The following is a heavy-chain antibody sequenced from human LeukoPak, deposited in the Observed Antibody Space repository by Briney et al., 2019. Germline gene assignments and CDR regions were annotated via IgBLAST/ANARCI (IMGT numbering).Heavy chain of an antibody. D-gene: IGHD3-22*01. V-gene: IGHV4-30-4*01. CDR1: GGSISSGDNY. J-gene: IGHJ4*02. Sequence: SQTLSLTCTVSGGSISSGDNYWSWIRQPPGKGLEWIGYIYYSGSTYYNPSLKSRVTMSVDTSKNQFSLKMKSVTAGDTAVYYCARGVWDDYDSSGYYFGDWGQGTRVTVSS. CDR3: ARGVWDDYDSSGYYFGD. CDR2: IYYSGST.